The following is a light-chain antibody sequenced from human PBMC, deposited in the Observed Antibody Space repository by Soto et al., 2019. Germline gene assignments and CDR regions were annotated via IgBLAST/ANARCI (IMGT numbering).Light chain of an antibody. CDR3: LQDYNYPRT. Sequence: AIQMTQSPLSLSASVGDRVTITCRASQDIGKDLGWYQQKPGEAPELLISVASTLESGVPSRFSGSGSGTDFSLTISSPQPEDFATYYCLQDYNYPRTFGQGTKV. V-gene: IGKV1-6*01. J-gene: IGKJ1*01. CDR2: VAS. CDR1: QDIGKD.